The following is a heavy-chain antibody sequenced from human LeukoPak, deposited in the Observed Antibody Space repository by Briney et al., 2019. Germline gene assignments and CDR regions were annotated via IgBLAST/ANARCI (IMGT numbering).Heavy chain of an antibody. Sequence: SETLSLTCTVSGGSISSSSYYWGWIRQPPGKGLEWIGSIYYSGSTYYNPSLKSRVTISVDTSKNQFSLKLSSVTAADTAVYYCASSLFVATIPGHYYYYMDVWGKGTTVTISS. CDR1: GGSISSSSYY. CDR3: ASSLFVATIPGHYYYYMDV. V-gene: IGHV4-39*01. CDR2: IYYSGST. J-gene: IGHJ6*03. D-gene: IGHD5-12*01.